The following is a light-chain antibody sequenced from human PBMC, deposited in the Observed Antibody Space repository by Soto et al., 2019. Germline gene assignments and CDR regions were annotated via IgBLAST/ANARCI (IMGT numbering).Light chain of an antibody. CDR3: QQYNSYPRT. V-gene: IGKV1-5*01. CDR2: DAS. CDR1: QRISSW. J-gene: IGKJ4*01. Sequence: DIQMTQSPSTLSASVGDRVTITCRASQRISSWLAWYQQKPGKAPKLLIYDASSLESGVPSRFSGSGSGTEFTLTISSLQPDDFATYYCQQYNSYPRTFGGGTKVEIK.